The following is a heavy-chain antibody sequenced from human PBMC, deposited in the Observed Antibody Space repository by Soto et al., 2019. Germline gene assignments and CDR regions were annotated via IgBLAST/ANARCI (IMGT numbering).Heavy chain of an antibody. CDR3: AIRHDGRQSTMDV. V-gene: IGHV1-8*01. J-gene: IGHJ6*02. CDR2: MNPNSGNT. D-gene: IGHD1-1*01. Sequence: QVQLVQSGAEVKMPGASVKVSCKASGYTFTSFDNNWVRQVTGQGLEWMGWMNPNSGNTGCAQKFQARLTMTRNTSISAAYMELSSLRSEDTAVYYCAIRHDGRQSTMDVWGQGTTVTVSS. CDR1: GYTFTSFD.